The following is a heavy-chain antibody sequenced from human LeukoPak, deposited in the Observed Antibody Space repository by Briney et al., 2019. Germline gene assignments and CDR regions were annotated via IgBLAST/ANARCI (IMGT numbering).Heavy chain of an antibody. CDR2: IIPSGGGT. J-gene: IGHJ4*02. D-gene: IGHD3-16*01. V-gene: IGHV1-46*01. Sequence: ASVKVSCKASGYTFSDYHIHWVRQAPGQGLEWMGRIIPSGGGTTYAQKFQGRVTMTRDMSTNIVYMELSSLRSEDTALYCCARDSYGSDYWAREPWSPSPQ. CDR1: GYTFSDYH. CDR3: ARDSYGSDY.